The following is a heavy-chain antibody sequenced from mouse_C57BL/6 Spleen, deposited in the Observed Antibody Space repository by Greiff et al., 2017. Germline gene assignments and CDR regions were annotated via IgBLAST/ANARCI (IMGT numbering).Heavy chain of an antibody. CDR2: LDPNSGGP. CDR3: ARNYYGSSPYYYAMDY. D-gene: IGHD1-1*01. J-gene: IGHJ4*01. Sequence: QVQLKQPGAELVKPGASVKLSCKASGYTFTSYWMHWVKQRPGRGLEWIGRLDPNSGGPKYNEKFKSKATLNVDKPSSPASMQLSSLTSDDSAVYYCARNYYGSSPYYYAMDYWGQGTSVTVSS. CDR1: GYTFTSYW. V-gene: IGHV1-72*01.